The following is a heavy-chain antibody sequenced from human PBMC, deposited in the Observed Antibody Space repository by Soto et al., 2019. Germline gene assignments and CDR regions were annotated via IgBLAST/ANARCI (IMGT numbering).Heavy chain of an antibody. CDR2: VFHTGRT. V-gene: IGHV4-4*02. J-gene: IGHJ4*02. CDR1: GGSISGGDW. CDR3: ARIKVPKVKEKSPWAWQVVPPPPQDPAPSSYFDI. Sequence: QVLLQESGPRLVKPSETLSLTCEVSGGSISGGDWWSWVRQSPGKGLEWIGDVFHTGRTNFSPSLSSRLTMSVDMSKNHFSLKLDSVTAADTAVYFCARIKVPKVKEKSPWAWQVVPPPPQDPAPSSYFDIWGQGTLATVSS. D-gene: IGHD6-6*01.